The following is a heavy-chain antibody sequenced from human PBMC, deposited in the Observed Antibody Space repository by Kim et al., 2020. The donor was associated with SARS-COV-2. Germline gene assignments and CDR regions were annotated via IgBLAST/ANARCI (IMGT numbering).Heavy chain of an antibody. CDR3: ARGLRGYSSSWPHPKGVGMDV. CDR2: INHSGST. Sequence: SETLSLTCAVYGGSFSGYYWSWIRQPPGKGLEWIGEINHSGSTNYNPSLKSRVTISVDTSKNQFSLKLSSVTAADTAVYYCARGLRGYSSSWPHPKGVGMDVWGQGTTVTVSS. D-gene: IGHD6-13*01. J-gene: IGHJ6*02. V-gene: IGHV4-34*01. CDR1: GGSFSGYY.